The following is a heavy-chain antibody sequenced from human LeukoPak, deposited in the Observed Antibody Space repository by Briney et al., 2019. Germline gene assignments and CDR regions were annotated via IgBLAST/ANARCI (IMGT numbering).Heavy chain of an antibody. CDR3: CASTFYCSSTSCYTSRWFDP. Sequence: GESLKISCKGSGYSFTSYWIGWVRQMPGKGLEWMGIIYPGDSDTRYSPSFQGQVTISADKSISTAYLQWSSLKASDTAMYYCCASTFYCSSTSCYTSRWFDPWGQGTPVTVSS. CDR2: IYPGDSDT. J-gene: IGHJ5*02. D-gene: IGHD2-2*02. CDR1: GYSFTSYW. V-gene: IGHV5-51*01.